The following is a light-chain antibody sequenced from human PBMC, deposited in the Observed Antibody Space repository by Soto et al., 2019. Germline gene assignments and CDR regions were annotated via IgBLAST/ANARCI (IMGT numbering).Light chain of an antibody. CDR3: AAWDDRLNGPV. V-gene: IGLV1-44*01. CDR2: GNN. CDR1: SSNIGGNT. J-gene: IGLJ1*01. Sequence: QAVVTQPPSASGTPGQRVTISCSGSSSNIGGNTLNWYQQLPGTAPKLLIYGNNQRPSGVPDRFSGSKSATSASLAISGLQSEDEADYYCAAWDDRLNGPVFGTGTKLTVL.